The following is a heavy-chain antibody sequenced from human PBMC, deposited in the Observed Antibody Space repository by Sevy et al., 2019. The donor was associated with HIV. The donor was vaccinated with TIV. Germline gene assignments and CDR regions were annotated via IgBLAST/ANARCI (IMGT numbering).Heavy chain of an antibody. Sequence: GGSLRLSCAASGFTFTNHAMSWVRQAPGKGLEWVSGVSVRSGSTYSADSVKGRFTISRDNSKNTLYLHMNSLRAEDTAVYYCAKDQGQLLQYYFDYWGQGTLVTVSS. CDR3: AKDQGQLLQYYFDY. CDR2: VSVRSGST. V-gene: IGHV3-23*01. J-gene: IGHJ4*02. CDR1: GFTFTNHA. D-gene: IGHD2-2*01.